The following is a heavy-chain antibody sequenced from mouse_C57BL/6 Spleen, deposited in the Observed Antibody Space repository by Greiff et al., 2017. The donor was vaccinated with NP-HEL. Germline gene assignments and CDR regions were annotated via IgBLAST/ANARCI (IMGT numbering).Heavy chain of an antibody. J-gene: IGHJ1*03. V-gene: IGHV14-4*01. CDR2: IDPENGDT. CDR3: TTRGVITTVVATRYFDV. Sequence: EVQLQQSGAELVRPGASVKLSCTASGFNIKDDYMHWVKQRPEQGLEWIGWIDPENGDTEYASKFQGKATITADTSSNTAYRQLSSLPSEDTAVYYCTTRGVITTVVATRYFDVWGTGTTVTVSS. CDR1: GFNIKDDY. D-gene: IGHD1-1*01.